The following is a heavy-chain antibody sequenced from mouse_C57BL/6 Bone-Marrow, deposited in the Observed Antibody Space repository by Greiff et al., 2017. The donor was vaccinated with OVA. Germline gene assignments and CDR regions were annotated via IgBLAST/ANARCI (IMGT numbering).Heavy chain of an antibody. V-gene: IGHV5-17*01. D-gene: IGHD3-3*01. CDR2: ISSGSSTI. Sequence: EVNVVESGGGLVKPGGSLKLSCAASGFTFSDYGMHWVRQAPEKGLEWVAYISSGSSTIYYADTVKGRFTISRDNAKNTLFLQMTSLRSEDTAMYYCAREGRGQFAYWGQGTLVTVSA. J-gene: IGHJ3*01. CDR3: AREGRGQFAY. CDR1: GFTFSDYG.